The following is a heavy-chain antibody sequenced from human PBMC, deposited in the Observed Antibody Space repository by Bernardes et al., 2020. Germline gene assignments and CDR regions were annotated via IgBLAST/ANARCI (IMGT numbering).Heavy chain of an antibody. CDR1: GFTFSSFA. Sequence: GGSLRLSREASGFTFSSFAMDWVRQAPGRGLEWVSAISGSGGTTYYADSVKGRFTISRDNSKNTLYLQMNSLRAEDTAVYYCARGMWDTGSHYSPIDCWGQGTLLTVSS. V-gene: IGHV3-23*01. J-gene: IGHJ4*02. CDR3: ARGMWDTGSHYSPIDC. D-gene: IGHD2-21*01. CDR2: ISGSGGTT.